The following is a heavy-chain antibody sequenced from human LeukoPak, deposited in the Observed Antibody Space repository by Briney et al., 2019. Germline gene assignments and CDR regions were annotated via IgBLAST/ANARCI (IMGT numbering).Heavy chain of an antibody. D-gene: IGHD2-2*01. Sequence: PGGSLRLSCAASGFTFSSYGMHWVRQAPGKGREGVAFIRYDGSNKYYADSVKGRFTISRDNSKNTLYLQMNSLRAEDTAVYYCVKPRYQLPIFDYWGQGTLVTVSS. CDR3: VKPRYQLPIFDY. CDR1: GFTFSSYG. CDR2: IRYDGSNK. J-gene: IGHJ4*02. V-gene: IGHV3-30*02.